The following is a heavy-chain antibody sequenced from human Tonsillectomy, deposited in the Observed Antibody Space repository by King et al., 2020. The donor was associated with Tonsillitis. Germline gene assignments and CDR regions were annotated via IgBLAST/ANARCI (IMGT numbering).Heavy chain of an antibody. CDR3: ARDRDNYFDA. J-gene: IGHJ4*02. V-gene: IGHV4-31*03. CDR2: IFYSGIT. CDR1: GDSISSAGHY. D-gene: IGHD3-10*01. Sequence: QVQLQESGPGLVKPSQTLSLTCTVSGDSISSAGHYWTWIRQHPGKGLEWIGYIFYSGITYYNPSLRSRVAISVDTSKNQFSLRLSSVTAADTAVYYCARDRDNYFDAWGQGTLVTVSS.